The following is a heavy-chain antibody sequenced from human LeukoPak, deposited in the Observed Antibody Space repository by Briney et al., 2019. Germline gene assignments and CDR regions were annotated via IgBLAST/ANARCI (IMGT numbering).Heavy chain of an antibody. J-gene: IGHJ4*02. CDR1: GGTFSSYA. CDR3: ARTLRSGWFYFDY. V-gene: IGHV1-69*13. D-gene: IGHD6-19*01. CDR2: IIPIFGTA. Sequence: ASVKVSCKASGGTFSSYAISWVRQAPGQGLEWMGGIIPIFGTANYAQKFQGRVTITADESTSTAYMELSSLRSGDTAVYYCARTLRSGWFYFDYWGQGTLVTVSS.